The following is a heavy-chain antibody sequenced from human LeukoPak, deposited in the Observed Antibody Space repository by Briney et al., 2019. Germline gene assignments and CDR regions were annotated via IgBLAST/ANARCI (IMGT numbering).Heavy chain of an antibody. CDR2: IWYDGSNK. V-gene: IGHV3-33*06. D-gene: IGHD5-24*01. J-gene: IGHJ4*02. Sequence: QAGGSLRLSCAASGFTFSSYGMHWVRQAPGKGLEWVAVIWYDGSNKYYADSVKGRFTISRDNSKNTLYLQMNSLRAEDTAVCYCAKDQDRDGYNIDYWGQGTLVTVSS. CDR3: AKDQDRDGYNIDY. CDR1: GFTFSSYG.